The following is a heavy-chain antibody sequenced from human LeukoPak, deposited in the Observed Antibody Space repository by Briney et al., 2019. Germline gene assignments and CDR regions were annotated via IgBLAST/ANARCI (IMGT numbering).Heavy chain of an antibody. D-gene: IGHD1-26*01. CDR3: VRPLKRTVGPTTASES. CDR2: SSAYNGNT. V-gene: IGHV1-18*01. Sequence: ASVKVSCKASGYTFTSYGISWVRQAPGQGLEWMGWSSAYNGNTNYAQKLQGRGTMTTDTSTSTACMDLKSLRSDDTAVYYCVRPLKRTVGPTTASESWGPG. CDR1: GYTFTSYG. J-gene: IGHJ5*02.